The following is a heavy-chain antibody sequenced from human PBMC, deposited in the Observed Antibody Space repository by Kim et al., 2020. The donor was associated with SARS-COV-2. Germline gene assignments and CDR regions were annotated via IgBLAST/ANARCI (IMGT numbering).Heavy chain of an antibody. CDR2: IYYSGST. CDR3: ARRLGGWRNYGMDV. Sequence: SETLSLTCTVSGGSISSSSYYWGWLRPPPCLVLSCIFSIYYSGSTYYNPSLKSRVTISVDTSKNQFSLKLSSVTAADTAVYYCARRLGGWRNYGMDVWGQGTTVTVSS. J-gene: IGHJ6*02. CDR1: GGSISSSSYY. V-gene: IGHV4-39*01. D-gene: IGHD6-19*01.